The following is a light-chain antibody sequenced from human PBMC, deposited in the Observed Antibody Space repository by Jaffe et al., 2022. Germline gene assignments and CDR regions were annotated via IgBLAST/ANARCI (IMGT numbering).Light chain of an antibody. CDR1: SNDVGAYDY. J-gene: IGLJ1*01. CDR3: SSYTRSRTRV. Sequence: QSALTQPASVSGSPGQSITISCSGSSNDVGAYDYVSWYQQHPGKAPKLIIYDVNYRPSGVSNRFSGSKSGNTASLTISGLQPEDEADYYCSSYTRSRTRVFGTGTEVIVL. CDR2: DVN. V-gene: IGLV2-14*03.